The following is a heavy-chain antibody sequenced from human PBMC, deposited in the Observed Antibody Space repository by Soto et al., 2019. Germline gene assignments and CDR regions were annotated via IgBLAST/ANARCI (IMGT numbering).Heavy chain of an antibody. D-gene: IGHD2-21*02. CDR2: IHSDGSST. CDR1: GFTFSYYW. Sequence: EVRLVESEGGLVQPGGSLSLSCAASGFTFSYYWMHWVRRAPGQGLLWVSRIHSDGSSTTYADSVKGRFTISRDNAKNTVSLQMNSLRVEDTGVYFCARGDRGAFDLWGQGTMVTVSS. J-gene: IGHJ3*01. CDR3: ARGDRGAFDL. V-gene: IGHV3-74*01.